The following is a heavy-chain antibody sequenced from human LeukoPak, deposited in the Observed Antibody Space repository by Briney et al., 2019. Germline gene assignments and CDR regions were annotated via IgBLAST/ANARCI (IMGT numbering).Heavy chain of an antibody. Sequence: AGGSLRLSCAASGFTFSSYGMSWVRQAPGKGLEWVSAISGSGGSTYYADSVKGRFTISRDNSKSTLYLQMNSLRAEDTAVYYCARVEDYDILTGFDYWGQGTLVTVSS. D-gene: IGHD3-9*01. J-gene: IGHJ4*02. CDR3: ARVEDYDILTGFDY. CDR2: ISGSGGST. V-gene: IGHV3-23*01. CDR1: GFTFSSYG.